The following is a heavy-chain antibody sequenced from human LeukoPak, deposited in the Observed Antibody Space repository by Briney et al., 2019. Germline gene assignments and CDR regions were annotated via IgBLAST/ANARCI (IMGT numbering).Heavy chain of an antibody. J-gene: IGHJ4*02. V-gene: IGHV1-46*01. CDR3: ARDPTGPTSSGSHLDY. D-gene: IGHD1-26*01. Sequence: ASVKVSCKASGYTFTSYYMHWVRQAPGQGLEWMGIINPSGGSTSYAQKFQGRVTMTRDTSTSTVYVELSSLRSEDTAVYYCARDPTGPTSSGSHLDYWGQGTLVTVSS. CDR2: INPSGGST. CDR1: GYTFTSYY.